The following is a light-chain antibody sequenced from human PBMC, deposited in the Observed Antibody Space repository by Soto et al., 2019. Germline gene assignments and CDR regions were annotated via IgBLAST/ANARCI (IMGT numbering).Light chain of an antibody. V-gene: IGKV1-33*01. J-gene: IGKJ3*01. Sequence: DIQMTQSPSTLSASVGDRVTITCRASESIDSWLAWHQQKPGRAPKLLIYDASNLETGVPSRFSGSGSGTDFTFTISSLQPEDIATYYCQQYDNLPITFGPGTKVDIK. CDR2: DAS. CDR3: QQYDNLPIT. CDR1: ESIDSW.